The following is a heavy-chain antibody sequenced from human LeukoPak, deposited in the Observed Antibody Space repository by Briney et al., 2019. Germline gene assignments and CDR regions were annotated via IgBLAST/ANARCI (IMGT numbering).Heavy chain of an antibody. D-gene: IGHD3-3*01. J-gene: IGHJ6*02. CDR2: ISAYNGNT. CDR1: GYTFTSYG. Sequence: ASVKVSCKASGYTFTSYGISRVRQAPGQVLEWMGWISAYNGNTNYAQKLQGRVTMTTDTSTSTAYMELRSLRSDDTAVYYCARDGIFGVVRNYYYGMDVWGQGTTVTVSS. CDR3: ARDGIFGVVRNYYYGMDV. V-gene: IGHV1-18*01.